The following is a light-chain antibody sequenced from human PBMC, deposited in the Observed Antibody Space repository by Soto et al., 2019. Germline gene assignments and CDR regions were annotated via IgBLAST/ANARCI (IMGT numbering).Light chain of an antibody. CDR1: HSVSSN. Sequence: EIVMTQSPATLSASPGERATLSCRASHSVSSNLAWYQQKPGQAPRLLIFDASTRATGIPDRFTGSGSGTDFTLTISRLEPEDFAVYYCQLYGASPKTFGQGTKVDIK. J-gene: IGKJ1*01. CDR3: QLYGASPKT. CDR2: DAS. V-gene: IGKV3-20*01.